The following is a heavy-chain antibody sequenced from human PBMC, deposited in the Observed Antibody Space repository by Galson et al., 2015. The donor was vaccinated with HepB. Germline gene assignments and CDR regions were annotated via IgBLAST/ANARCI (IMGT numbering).Heavy chain of an antibody. Sequence: ETLSLTCTVSGGSIFSGGSISSTSYYWGWVRQPPGKGLEWIGNIFYNGNTYYNPSLKRRVTISLDTSKNQFSLKLSSVTAADTAVYYCVREGALGELFDYWGQGTRVTVS. V-gene: IGHV4-39*07. CDR2: IFYNGNT. CDR1: GGSISSTSYY. CDR3: VREGALGELFDY. D-gene: IGHD3-10*01. J-gene: IGHJ4*02.